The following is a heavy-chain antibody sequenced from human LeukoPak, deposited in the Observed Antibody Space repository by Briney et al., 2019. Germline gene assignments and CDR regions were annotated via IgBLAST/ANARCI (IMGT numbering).Heavy chain of an antibody. CDR1: GFTFVSYW. V-gene: IGHV3-74*01. Sequence: PGGSLRLSCAASGFTFVSYWMHWVRHAPGKGLVWVSRINGYGSSTDFADSVKGRFSISRDNAKDTLYLQMNSLRAEDTAVYYCARDATGTTALDYWGQGTLVTVSS. D-gene: IGHD4-11*01. J-gene: IGHJ4*02. CDR3: ARDATGTTALDY. CDR2: INGYGSST.